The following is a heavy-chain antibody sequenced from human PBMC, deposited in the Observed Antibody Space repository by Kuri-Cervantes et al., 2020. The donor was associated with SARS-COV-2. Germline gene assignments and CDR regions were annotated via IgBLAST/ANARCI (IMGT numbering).Heavy chain of an antibody. D-gene: IGHD3-10*01. CDR3: ARDSHYYGSGSYYNKIDY. CDR1: GGSFSGYY. CDR2: INHSGST. V-gene: IGHV4-34*01. Sequence: SETLSLTCAVYGGSFSGYYWSWIRQPPGKGLEWIGEINHSGSTNYNPSLKSRVTISVDTSKNQFSLKLSSVTAADTAVYYCARDSHYYGSGSYYNKIDYWGQGTLITVSS. J-gene: IGHJ4*02.